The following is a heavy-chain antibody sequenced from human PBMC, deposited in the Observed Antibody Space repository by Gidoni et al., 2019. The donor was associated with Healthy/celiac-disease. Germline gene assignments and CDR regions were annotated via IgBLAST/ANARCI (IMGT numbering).Heavy chain of an antibody. V-gene: IGHV3-48*01. Sequence: EVQLVESGGGLVQPGGSLRLSCAASGFTFSSYSMNWVRQAPGKGLEWVSYISSSSSTIYYADSVKGRFTISRDNAKNSLYLQMNSLRAEDTAVYYCARDLYYYDSSGYYPRGYFDYWGQGTLVTVSS. CDR3: ARDLYYYDSSGYYPRGYFDY. J-gene: IGHJ4*02. CDR1: GFTFSSYS. D-gene: IGHD3-22*01. CDR2: ISSSSSTI.